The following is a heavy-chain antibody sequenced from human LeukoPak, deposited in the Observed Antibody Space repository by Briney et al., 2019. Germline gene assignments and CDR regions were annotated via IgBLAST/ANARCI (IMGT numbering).Heavy chain of an antibody. D-gene: IGHD3-22*01. CDR1: GFSFSSYE. CDR2: ISSSGSTV. V-gene: IGHV3-48*03. Sequence: GGSLRLSCAASGFSFSSYEMNWVRQAPGKGLEWVSYISSSGSTVYYADSVKGRFTISRGNTKNSLYLQMNSLRAEDTAVYYCARSYYYDSPRDYWGQGTLVTVSS. CDR3: ARSYYYDSPRDY. J-gene: IGHJ4*02.